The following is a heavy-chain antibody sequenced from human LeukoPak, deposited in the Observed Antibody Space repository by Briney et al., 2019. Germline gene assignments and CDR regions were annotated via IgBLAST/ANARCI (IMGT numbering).Heavy chain of an antibody. J-gene: IGHJ3*01. V-gene: IGHV5-51*01. CDR3: AGQIDDGDPEDCFNV. CDR2: IYPRDSDI. CDR1: GYDFGNYW. D-gene: IGHD4/OR15-4a*01. Sequence: GESLKISCEGSGYDFGNYWIGWVRQMPGEGLEWMGIIYPRDSDIRYSPSLRGQVTISADTSINTAYLHWRSLRASDTAMYYCAGQIDDGDPEDCFNVWGQGTMVTVSS.